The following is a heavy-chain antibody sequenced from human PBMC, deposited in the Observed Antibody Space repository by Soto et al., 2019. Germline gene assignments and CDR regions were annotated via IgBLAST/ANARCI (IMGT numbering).Heavy chain of an antibody. D-gene: IGHD1-26*01. Sequence: QVQLVESGGGVVQPGRSLRLSCTASGFSFSSYGMHWVRQAPGKGLEWVALISYDGSNRFYADSVKGRFTISRDNSKNTLYLQMSSLRAEDTAVYYCAKDLFSGGSYPNWFDPWGQGTLVTVSS. CDR2: ISYDGSNR. J-gene: IGHJ5*02. CDR3: AKDLFSGGSYPNWFDP. CDR1: GFSFSSYG. V-gene: IGHV3-30*18.